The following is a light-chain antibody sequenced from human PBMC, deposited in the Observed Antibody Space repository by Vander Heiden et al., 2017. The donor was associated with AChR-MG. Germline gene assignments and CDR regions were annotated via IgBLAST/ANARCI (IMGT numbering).Light chain of an antibody. Sequence: QSALTQPPSVSGAPGQRVTISRTARSPNIGARYDVHWSQQLPGTAPKLLIVGKSNRPSGVPDRFSGSKSGSSASPAITGLQAEDEADYYCQSSDSSLSGSRVFGGGTKVTV. CDR3: QSSDSSLSGSRV. V-gene: IGLV1-40*01. CDR2: GKS. CDR1: SPNIGARYD. J-gene: IGLJ3*02.